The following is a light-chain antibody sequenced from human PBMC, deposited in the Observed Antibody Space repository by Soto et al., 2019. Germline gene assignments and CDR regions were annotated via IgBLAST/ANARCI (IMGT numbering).Light chain of an antibody. CDR2: AAS. J-gene: IGKJ4*01. CDR1: QGVGST. Sequence: EIVMTQSPATLSVSPGERATLSCRASQGVGSTLAWYQQKPGQTPRLLIYAASTRATGVPARFSGSGSGTEFTLTINSLQSEDFAVYYCQHYHSWPLTFGGGTKVKIK. CDR3: QHYHSWPLT. V-gene: IGKV3-15*01.